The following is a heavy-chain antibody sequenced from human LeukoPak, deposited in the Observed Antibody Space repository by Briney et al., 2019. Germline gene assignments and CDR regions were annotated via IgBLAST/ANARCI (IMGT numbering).Heavy chain of an antibody. J-gene: IGHJ6*02. Sequence: QAGGSLRLSCAASGFTFSSYGMHWVRQAPGKGLEWVAVIWYDGSNKYYADSVKGRLTISRDNSKNTLYLQMNSLRAEDTAVYYCARDITYYDFWSGYSPGYYYYGMDVWGQGTTVTVSS. CDR3: ARDITYYDFWSGYSPGYYYYGMDV. V-gene: IGHV3-33*01. CDR2: IWYDGSNK. CDR1: GFTFSSYG. D-gene: IGHD3-3*01.